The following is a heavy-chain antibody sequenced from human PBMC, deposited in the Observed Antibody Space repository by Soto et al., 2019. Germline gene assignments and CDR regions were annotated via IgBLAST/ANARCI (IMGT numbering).Heavy chain of an antibody. J-gene: IGHJ5*02. Sequence: VGSLRLSCAASGFTFSSYAMSWVRQAPGEGLEWVSTVSGSADNTYYADSVRGRFTISRDNSKNTLYLQMNSLRAEDTAVYYCAKDPQSSGWSYNWFDPWGQGTLVTVSS. CDR3: AKDPQSSGWSYNWFDP. V-gene: IGHV3-23*01. CDR1: GFTFSSYA. D-gene: IGHD6-19*01. CDR2: VSGSADNT.